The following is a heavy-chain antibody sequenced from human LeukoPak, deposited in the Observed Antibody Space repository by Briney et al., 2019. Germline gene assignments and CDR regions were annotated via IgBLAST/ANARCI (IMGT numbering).Heavy chain of an antibody. D-gene: IGHD2-2*01. CDR3: ARETRYCSSTSCSTLDY. J-gene: IGHJ4*02. CDR2: IYTSGST. Sequence: SETLSLTCTVSGGSISSYYWSWIRQPAGKGLEWIGRIYTSGSTNYNPSLKSRVTMSVDTSKNQFSLKLSSVTAADTAVYYCARETRYCSSTSCSTLDYWGQGTLVTVSS. CDR1: GGSISSYY. V-gene: IGHV4-4*07.